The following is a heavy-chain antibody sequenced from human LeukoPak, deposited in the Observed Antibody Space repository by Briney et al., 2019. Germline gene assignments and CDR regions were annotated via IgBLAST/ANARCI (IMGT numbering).Heavy chain of an antibody. Sequence: SGGSLRLSCVASGFIFSHYGMHWVRQAPGKGLEWVAVIWSDGSNRFYAGSVKGRFTISRDNSQNTVFLQMNSLRAEDTAMYYRARDAQRGFDYSNSLKYWGHGILVTVSS. D-gene: IGHD4-11*01. CDR2: IWSDGSNR. CDR1: GFIFSHYG. CDR3: ARDAQRGFDYSNSLKY. V-gene: IGHV3-33*01. J-gene: IGHJ4*01.